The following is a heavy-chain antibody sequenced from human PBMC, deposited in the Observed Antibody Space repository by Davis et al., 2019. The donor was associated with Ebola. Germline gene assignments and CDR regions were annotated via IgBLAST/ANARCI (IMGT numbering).Heavy chain of an antibody. Sequence: AASVKVSCKASGYTFTSYGISWVRQAPGQGLEWMGWISAYNGNTNYAQKLQGRVTMTTDTSTSTAYMELSSLRSEDTAVYYCARAEYNWNYFAYWGQGTLVTVSS. V-gene: IGHV1-18*01. D-gene: IGHD1-20*01. CDR1: GYTFTSYG. CDR2: ISAYNGNT. J-gene: IGHJ4*02. CDR3: ARAEYNWNYFAY.